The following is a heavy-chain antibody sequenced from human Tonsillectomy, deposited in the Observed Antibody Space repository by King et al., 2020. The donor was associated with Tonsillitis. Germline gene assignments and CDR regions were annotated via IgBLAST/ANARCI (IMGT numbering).Heavy chain of an antibody. CDR2: INPEDSDT. J-gene: IGHJ4*02. V-gene: IGHV5-51*01. CDR3: ARRDGSGSYYCFDY. Sequence: VQLVESGAEVKKPGESLKISCKGSGYRFSNYWIGWVRQKAGKGLEWMGIINPEDSDTRYSPSFQGQVTISDDNSISTASLQWSSLKASDSAMYYCARRDGSGSYYCFDYWGQGTLVTVSS. D-gene: IGHD3-10*01. CDR1: GYRFSNYW.